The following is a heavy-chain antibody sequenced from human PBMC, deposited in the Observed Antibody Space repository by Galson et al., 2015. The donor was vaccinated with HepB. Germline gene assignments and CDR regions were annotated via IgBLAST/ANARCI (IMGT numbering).Heavy chain of an antibody. Sequence: SLRLSCAASGFTFEDYAMHWVRQVPGKGLEWVSGISWKSDFTGYADSVRGRFTISRDNAKYSLYLQMNSLRTEDTALYCCAQDRTYYYGAGSYVVGMDTWGQGTTVTVS. CDR3: AQDRTYYYGAGSYVVGMDT. CDR1: GFTFEDYA. D-gene: IGHD3-10*01. V-gene: IGHV3-9*01. CDR2: ISWKSDFT. J-gene: IGHJ6*02.